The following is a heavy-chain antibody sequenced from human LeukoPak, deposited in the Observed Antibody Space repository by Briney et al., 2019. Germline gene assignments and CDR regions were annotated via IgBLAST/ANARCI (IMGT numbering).Heavy chain of an antibody. J-gene: IGHJ4*02. CDR1: GGSLSGYY. D-gene: IGHD6-19*01. CDR2: INHSGST. Sequence: SETLSLTCAVSGGSLSGYYWSWIRQPPGKGLEWTGEINHSGSTNYNPSLKSRVTISVDTSKNQFSLKLSSVTAADTAVYYCARGGAARPAIAVAGRAKKNQFDYWGQGTLVTVSS. V-gene: IGHV4-34*01. CDR3: ARGGAARPAIAVAGRAKKNQFDY.